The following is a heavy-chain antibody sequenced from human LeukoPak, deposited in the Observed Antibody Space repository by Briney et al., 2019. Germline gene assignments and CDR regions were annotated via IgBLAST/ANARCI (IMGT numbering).Heavy chain of an antibody. V-gene: IGHV1-69*13. Sequence: SVKVSCKASGGTFSSYAISWVRQAPGQGLGWMGGIIPIFGTANYAQKFQGRVTITADESTSTAYMELSSLRSEDTAVYYCARDPTYSSGWYGGGYWGQGTLVTVSS. CDR1: GGTFSSYA. D-gene: IGHD6-19*01. CDR3: ARDPTYSSGWYGGGY. J-gene: IGHJ4*02. CDR2: IIPIFGTA.